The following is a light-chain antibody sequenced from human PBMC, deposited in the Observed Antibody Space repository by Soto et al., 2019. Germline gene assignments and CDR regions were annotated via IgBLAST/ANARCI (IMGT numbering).Light chain of an antibody. CDR2: DAS. CDR1: QSISTY. Sequence: DIQMTQSPPSLSASVGDTITITCRASQSISTYLDWYQVTPGKAPKLLIYDASSLESGVPSRFSGSGSGTEFTLTISSLEPEDFGTYYCQQSYKMPSFGQGTRLEIK. CDR3: QQSYKMPS. V-gene: IGKV1-39*01. J-gene: IGKJ5*01.